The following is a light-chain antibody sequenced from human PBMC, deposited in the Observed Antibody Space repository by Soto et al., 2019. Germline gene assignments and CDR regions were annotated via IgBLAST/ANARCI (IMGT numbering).Light chain of an antibody. J-gene: IGLJ1*01. V-gene: IGLV2-14*01. CDR1: SSDFGDHKS. Sequence: QSALTQAASVSGSPGQSITISCTGASSDFGDHKSVSWYQHHPGKAPKLIIYEVNYRPSGVSSRFSGSRSGNTASLTVSGLQAEDEADYYCSSYAGSSNVFGTGTKLTVL. CDR3: SSYAGSSNV. CDR2: EVN.